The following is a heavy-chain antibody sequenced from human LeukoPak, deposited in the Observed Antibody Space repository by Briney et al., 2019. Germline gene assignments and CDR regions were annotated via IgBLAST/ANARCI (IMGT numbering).Heavy chain of an antibody. J-gene: IGHJ6*03. Sequence: SETLSLTCTVSGGSISSYYWSWVRRPAGKGLEWIGRIYTSGSTNYNPSLKSRVTISVDKSKNQFSLKLSSVTAADTAVYYCATMTTVTSYYYYYMDVWGKGTTVTVSS. CDR3: ATMTTVTSYYYYYMDV. CDR2: IYTSGST. V-gene: IGHV4-4*07. CDR1: GGSISSYY. D-gene: IGHD4-17*01.